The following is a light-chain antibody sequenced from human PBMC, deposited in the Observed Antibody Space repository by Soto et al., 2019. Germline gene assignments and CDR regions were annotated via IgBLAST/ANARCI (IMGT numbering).Light chain of an antibody. CDR2: AAS. CDR3: QQYNNWPQT. CDR1: QSVRSN. Sequence: EIVMTQSPATLSVSPGERATVSCRASQSVRSNLAWYQQKPGQAPRLLIYAASRRATGIPDRFSGSGSGTEFTLTISGLQSEDFAEYHCQQYNNWPQTFGQGTKVDI. V-gene: IGKV3D-15*01. J-gene: IGKJ1*01.